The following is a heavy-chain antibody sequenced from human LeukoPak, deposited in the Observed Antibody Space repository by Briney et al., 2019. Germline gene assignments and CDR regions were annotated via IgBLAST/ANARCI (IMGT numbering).Heavy chain of an antibody. D-gene: IGHD2-15*01. CDR2: ISPGDPEI. CDR3: AKARSLADKSYGMDV. V-gene: IGHV5-51*01. J-gene: IGHJ6*02. CDR1: GYSFTSYW. Sequence: GESLKISCKGSGYSFTSYWIGWVRQMPGKGLELMGIISPGDPEIRYSPSFQGQVTISADKSISTAYLQWSSLKASDNAMYFCAKARSLADKSYGMDVWGQGTTVTVSS.